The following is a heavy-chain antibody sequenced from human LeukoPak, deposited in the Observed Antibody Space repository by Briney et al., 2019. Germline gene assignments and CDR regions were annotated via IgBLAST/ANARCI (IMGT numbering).Heavy chain of an antibody. CDR3: ARGRKGAIRSGIRDPRGFWLDP. D-gene: IGHD3-10*01. CDR1: GGSISSGGYY. J-gene: IGHJ5*02. Sequence: SETLSLTCTVSGGSISSGGYYWSWIRQPPGKGLEWIGEINHSGSTNYNPSLKSRVTISVDTSKNQFSLKLSSVTAADTAVYYCARGRKGAIRSGIRDPRGFWLDPWGQGTLVTVSS. V-gene: IGHV4-39*07. CDR2: INHSGST.